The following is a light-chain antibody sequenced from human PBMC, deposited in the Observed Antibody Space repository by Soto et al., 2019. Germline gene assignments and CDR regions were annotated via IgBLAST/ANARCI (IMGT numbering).Light chain of an antibody. Sequence: VVTQEPSLTVSPGGTVTLTCGSSTGAVTSGHYPYWFQQKPGQAPRTLIYDTNNKHSWTPARFSGSLLGGKAALTLSGAQPEDEAEYYCLLSYSGPVVFGGGTQLTVL. CDR1: TGAVTSGHY. V-gene: IGLV7-46*01. CDR3: LLSYSGPVV. CDR2: DTN. J-gene: IGLJ2*01.